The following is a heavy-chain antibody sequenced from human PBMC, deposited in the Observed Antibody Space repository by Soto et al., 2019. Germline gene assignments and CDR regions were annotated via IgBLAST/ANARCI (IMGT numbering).Heavy chain of an antibody. Sequence: QVQLVQSGAEVKKPGSSVKVSCKASGGTFSSYAISWVRQAPGQGLEWMGGIIPIFGTANYAQKFQGRVTLTADEYTSTAYMELSSLRSEDTAVYYCARGRGGNSLDAFDIWGQGTMVTVSS. CDR3: ARGRGGNSLDAFDI. D-gene: IGHD2-21*02. CDR1: GGTFSSYA. CDR2: IIPIFGTA. V-gene: IGHV1-69*12. J-gene: IGHJ3*02.